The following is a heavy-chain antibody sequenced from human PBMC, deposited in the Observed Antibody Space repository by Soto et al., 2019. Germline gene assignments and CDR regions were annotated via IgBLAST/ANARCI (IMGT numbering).Heavy chain of an antibody. V-gene: IGHV3-9*01. J-gene: IGHJ4*02. D-gene: IGHD7-27*01. CDR3: TKETQANLGTGGFDY. CDR2: ISWNSVNV. CDR1: GFTFDDYA. Sequence: GGSLRLSCAASGFTFDDYAMHWVRQAPGKGLEWVSGISWNSVNVDYAGSVKGRFTISRDNAKNSLYLQLNSLRPEDTALYYCTKETQANLGTGGFDYWGQGALVTVS.